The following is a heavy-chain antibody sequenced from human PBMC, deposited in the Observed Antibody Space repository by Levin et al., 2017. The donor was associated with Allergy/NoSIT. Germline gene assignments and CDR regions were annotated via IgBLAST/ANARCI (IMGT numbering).Heavy chain of an antibody. CDR3: ARGAAAGTGLFNYFDP. CDR1: GGSISTGSYY. Sequence: SETLSLTCTVSGGSISTGSYYWSWIRQPAGKGLEWIGRIYTTGSTKYNPSLKSRVTISIDTSKNQFSLKLSSVTAADTAVYYCARGAAAGTGLFNYFDPWGQGTLVTVSS. D-gene: IGHD6-13*01. CDR2: IYTTGST. J-gene: IGHJ5*02. V-gene: IGHV4-61*02.